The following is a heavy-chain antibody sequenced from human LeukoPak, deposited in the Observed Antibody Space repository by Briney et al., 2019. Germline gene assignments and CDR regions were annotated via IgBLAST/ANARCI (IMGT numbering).Heavy chain of an antibody. D-gene: IGHD3-22*01. CDR1: GGTFSSYA. V-gene: IGHV1-69*05. J-gene: IGHJ5*02. Sequence: ASVKVSCKASGGTFSSYAISWVRQAPGQGLEWMGGIIPIFGTANYAQKFQGRVTITTDESTSTAYMELSSLRSEDTAVYYCARAGRGYYYDSSGYDNWFDPWGQGTLVTVSS. CDR3: ARAGRGYYYDSSGYDNWFDP. CDR2: IIPIFGTA.